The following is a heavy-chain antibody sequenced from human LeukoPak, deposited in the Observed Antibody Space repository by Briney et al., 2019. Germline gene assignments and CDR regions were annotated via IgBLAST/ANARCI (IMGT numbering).Heavy chain of an antibody. Sequence: ASVKVSCKASGYTFTGYYMHWVRQAPGQGLEWIGWINPNSGGTNYAQKFQGRVTMTRDTSISTAYMELSRLRSDDTAVYYCASPLSYYDSSGYDYWGLGTLVTVSS. J-gene: IGHJ4*02. V-gene: IGHV1-2*02. D-gene: IGHD3-22*01. CDR2: INPNSGGT. CDR3: ASPLSYYDSSGYDY. CDR1: GYTFTGYY.